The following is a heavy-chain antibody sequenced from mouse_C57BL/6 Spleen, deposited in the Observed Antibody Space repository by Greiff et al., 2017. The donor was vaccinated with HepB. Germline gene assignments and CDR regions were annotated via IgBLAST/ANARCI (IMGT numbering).Heavy chain of an antibody. CDR2: ISYSGST. CDR3: ARERVYDGYYVRYFDV. V-gene: IGHV3-1*01. D-gene: IGHD2-3*01. CDR1: GYSITSGYD. J-gene: IGHJ1*03. Sequence: EVKLMESGPGMVKPSQSLSLTCTVTGYSITSGYDWHWIRHFPGNKLEWMGYISYSGSTNYNPSLKSRISITHDTSKNHFFLKLNSVTTEDTATYYCARERVYDGYYVRYFDVWGTGTTVTVSS.